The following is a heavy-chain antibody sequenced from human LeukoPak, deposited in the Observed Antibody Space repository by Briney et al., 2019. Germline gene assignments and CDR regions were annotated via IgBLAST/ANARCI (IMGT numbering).Heavy chain of an antibody. Sequence: SVKVSCKASGGTFSKYAISWVRQASGQGLEWMGGITPTYGLVHYAQKFQGRVTLTTDTSTGTADLEMNSLTFEDTAVYYCATGTNGLYGSNRFQGYFDDWGQGTLVTVLS. CDR1: GGTFSKYA. CDR2: ITPTYGLV. CDR3: ATGTNGLYGSNRFQGYFDD. V-gene: IGHV1-69*17. J-gene: IGHJ4*02. D-gene: IGHD6-13*01.